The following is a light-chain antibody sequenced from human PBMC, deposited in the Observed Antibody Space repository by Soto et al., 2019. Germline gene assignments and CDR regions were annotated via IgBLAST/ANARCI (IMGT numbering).Light chain of an antibody. CDR1: QDISDY. CDR3: QSYNSAPFT. CDR2: AAS. J-gene: IGKJ3*01. V-gene: IGKV1-27*01. Sequence: DIQMTKSPSSLSASVGDRVTITCRASQDISDYLAWYQQKPGKVPKLLIYAASSFQSGVPSRFSGSGSGTEFTLTIGSLQPEDVATYYCQSYNSAPFTFGPGTKVDVK.